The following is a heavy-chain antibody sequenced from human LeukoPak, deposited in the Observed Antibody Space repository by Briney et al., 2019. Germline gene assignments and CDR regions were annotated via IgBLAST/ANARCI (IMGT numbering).Heavy chain of an antibody. D-gene: IGHD2-8*01. Sequence: GSLRLSCAASGFTFSSYSMNWVRQAPGKGLEWVSYISSSSSTIYYADSVKGRFTISRDNAKNSLYLQMNSLRAEDTAVYYCARAPGVPKDYYGMDVWGQGTTVTVSS. CDR3: ARAPGVPKDYYGMDV. J-gene: IGHJ6*02. V-gene: IGHV3-48*01. CDR2: ISSSSSTI. CDR1: GFTFSSYS.